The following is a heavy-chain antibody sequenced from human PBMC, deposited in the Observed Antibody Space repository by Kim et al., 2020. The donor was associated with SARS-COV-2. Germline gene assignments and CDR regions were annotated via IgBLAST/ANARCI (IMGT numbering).Heavy chain of an antibody. J-gene: IGHJ6*02. CDR1: GFTFSDHY. CDR2: TRNKANSYTT. Sequence: GGSLRLSCAASGFTFSDHYMDWVRQAPGKGLEWVGRTRNKANSYTTEYAASVKGRFTISRDDSKNSPYLQMNSLKTEDTAVYHCARGARLGSTGDNYHYGMDVWGQGTTVTVSS. V-gene: IGHV3-72*01. CDR3: ARGARLGSTGDNYHYGMDV. D-gene: IGHD4-17*01.